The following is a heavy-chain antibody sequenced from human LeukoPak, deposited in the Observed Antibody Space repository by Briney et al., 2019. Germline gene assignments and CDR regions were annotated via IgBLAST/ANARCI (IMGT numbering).Heavy chain of an antibody. CDR1: GGSISSSNW. CDR3: ARHRRAGYSYGYGYYYMDV. V-gene: IGHV4-4*02. D-gene: IGHD5-18*01. CDR2: IYHSGST. Sequence: PSGTLSLTCAVSGGSISSSNWWSWVRQPPGKGLEWIGEIYHSGSTNYNPSLKSRVTISVDTSKNQFSLKLSSVTAADTAVYYCARHRRAGYSYGYGYYYMDVWGKGTTVTISS. J-gene: IGHJ6*03.